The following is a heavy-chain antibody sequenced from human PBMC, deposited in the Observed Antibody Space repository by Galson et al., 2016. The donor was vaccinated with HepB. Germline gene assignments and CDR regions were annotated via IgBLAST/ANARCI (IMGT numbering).Heavy chain of an antibody. V-gene: IGHV3-13*04. CDR2: IGADGDT. D-gene: IGHD2-15*01. CDR1: GFTLRSYD. Sequence: SLRLSCAASGFTLRSYDMHWLRQATGKGLEWVSAIGADGDTYYPGSVKGRFAISRDKVKNFLYLQMNSLRAGDTAVYYCARGYCAGTSCHFDNWGQGTLVTVSS. J-gene: IGHJ4*02. CDR3: ARGYCAGTSCHFDN.